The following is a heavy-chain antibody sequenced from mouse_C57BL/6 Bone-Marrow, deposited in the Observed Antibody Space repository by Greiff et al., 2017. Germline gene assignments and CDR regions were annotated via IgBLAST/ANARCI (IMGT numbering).Heavy chain of an antibody. J-gene: IGHJ1*03. CDR1: GYSFTGYY. D-gene: IGHD1-1*01. V-gene: IGHV1-42*01. CDR2: INPSTGGT. Sequence: VQLKQSGPELVKPGASVKISCKASGYSFTGYYMNWVKQSPEKSLEWIGEINPSTGGTTYNQKFKAKATLTVDKSSSTAYMQLKSLTSEDSAVXYGARKGGSSYDWYFDVWGTGTSVTVSS. CDR3: ARKGGSSYDWYFDV.